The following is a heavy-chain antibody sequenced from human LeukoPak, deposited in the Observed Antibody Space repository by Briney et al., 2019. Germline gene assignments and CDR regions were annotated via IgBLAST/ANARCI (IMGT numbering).Heavy chain of an antibody. Sequence: GGSLRLSCAASGFTFSSYAMHWVRQAPGKGLEWVAVISYDGSNKYYADSVKGRFTISRDNSKNTLYLQMNSLRAEDTAVYYCARDQGIQLWQYYFDYWGQGTLVTVSS. J-gene: IGHJ4*02. CDR1: GFTFSSYA. CDR3: ARDQGIQLWQYYFDY. D-gene: IGHD5-18*01. CDR2: ISYDGSNK. V-gene: IGHV3-30-3*01.